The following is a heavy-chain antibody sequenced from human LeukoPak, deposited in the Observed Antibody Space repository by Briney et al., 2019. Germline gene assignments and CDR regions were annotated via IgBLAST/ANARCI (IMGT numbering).Heavy chain of an antibody. CDR1: GFTFSSYS. CDR3: ARVLHKRNYDSSTYYGY. CDR2: IKQDGSEK. Sequence: QSGGSLRLSCAASGFTFSSYSMNWVRQAPGKGLEWVANIKQDGSEKYYVDSVEGRFTISRDNAKNSLYLQMNSLRAEDTAVYYCARVLHKRNYDSSTYYGYWGQGTLVTVSS. J-gene: IGHJ4*02. D-gene: IGHD3-22*01. V-gene: IGHV3-7*04.